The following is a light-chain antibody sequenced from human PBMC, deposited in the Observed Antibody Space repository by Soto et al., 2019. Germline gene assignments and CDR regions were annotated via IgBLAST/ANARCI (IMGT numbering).Light chain of an antibody. CDR2: DVS. J-gene: IGLJ1*01. CDR1: SSDIGTYNY. CDR3: NSYTGTSSRYV. Sequence: QSALTQPASVSGSPGQSITISCTGTSSDIGTYNYVSWYQQHTGKAPKLMIFDVSYRPSGVSNRFSGSKSDNTASPTISGLQAEDEADYYCNSYTGTSSRYVFGTGTKVTVL. V-gene: IGLV2-14*03.